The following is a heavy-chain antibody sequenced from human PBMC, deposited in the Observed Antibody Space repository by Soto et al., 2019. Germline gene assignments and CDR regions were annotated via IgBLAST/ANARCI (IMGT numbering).Heavy chain of an antibody. D-gene: IGHD6-19*01. CDR2: ISAYNGNT. Sequence: QVQLVQSGSEVKKPGASVKVSCKASGYTFTSYGISWVRQAPGQGLEWMGWISAYNGNTNYAQKLQGRVTMTTDTSTSTAYMEVRSLRYDDTAVYYCARAGLGVPGTGYGMDVWGQGTTVTVSS. CDR1: GYTFTSYG. J-gene: IGHJ6*02. CDR3: ARAGLGVPGTGYGMDV. V-gene: IGHV1-18*01.